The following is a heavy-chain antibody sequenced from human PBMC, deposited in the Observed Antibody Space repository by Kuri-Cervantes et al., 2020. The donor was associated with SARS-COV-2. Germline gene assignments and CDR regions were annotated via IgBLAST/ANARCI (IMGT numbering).Heavy chain of an antibody. CDR3: ARTPSAEAYYYYYYMDV. CDR1: GFTFSSYS. V-gene: IGHV3-21*01. D-gene: IGHD2-2*01. J-gene: IGHJ6*03. CDR2: ISSSSSYI. Sequence: ESLKISCAASGFTFSSYSMNWVRQAPGKGLEWVSSISSSSSYIYYADSVKGRFTISRDNAKNSLYLQKNSLRAEDTAVYYCARTPSAEAYYYYYYMDVWGKGTPVTRSS.